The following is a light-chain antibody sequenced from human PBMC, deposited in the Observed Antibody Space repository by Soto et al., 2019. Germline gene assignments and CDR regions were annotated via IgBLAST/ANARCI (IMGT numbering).Light chain of an antibody. CDR1: QGFSSV. Sequence: IQETESPSTLSAYGGDRVTITCRASQGFSSVLAWYQQRPDKAPMFVIYGASSVHSGFPSGFRGSGSGTAFTLTISCLQSEEIATYYCHHAESWPPCTFGHGT. CDR2: GAS. V-gene: IGKV1-12*01. CDR3: HHAESWPPCT. J-gene: IGKJ3*01.